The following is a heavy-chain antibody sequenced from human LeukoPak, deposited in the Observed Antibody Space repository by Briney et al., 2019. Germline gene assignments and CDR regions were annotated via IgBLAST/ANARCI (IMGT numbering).Heavy chain of an antibody. V-gene: IGHV3-23*01. CDR2: ISGSGVTT. CDR1: GFTFTSYS. J-gene: IGHJ1*01. Sequence: GGSLRLSCAASGFTFTSYSMNWVRQAPGKGLEWVSAISGSGVTTHYAGSVKGRFSISRDNSKNTLYLQMNSLRAEDTALYYCAKKVVVGATSPYSDFQDWGQGTLVTVSS. CDR3: AKKVVVGATSPYSDFQD. D-gene: IGHD1-26*01.